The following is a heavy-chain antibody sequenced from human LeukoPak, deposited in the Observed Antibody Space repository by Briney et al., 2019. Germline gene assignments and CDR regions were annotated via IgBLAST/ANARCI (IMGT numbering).Heavy chain of an antibody. CDR1: GYTFTGYY. V-gene: IGHV1-2*02. J-gene: IGHJ5*02. CDR3: AREEFVVVPAPANWSDP. CDR2: INPNSGGT. Sequence: GASVKVSCKASGYTFTGYYMHWVRQAPGQGLEWMGWINPNSGGTNYAQKFQGRVTMTRDTSISTAYMELSRLRSDDTAVYYCAREEFVVVPAPANWSDPWGQGTLVTVSS. D-gene: IGHD2-2*01.